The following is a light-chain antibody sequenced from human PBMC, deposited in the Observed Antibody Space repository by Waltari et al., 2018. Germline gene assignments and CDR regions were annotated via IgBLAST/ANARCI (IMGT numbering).Light chain of an antibody. Sequence: DIQMTQSPSSLSASVGDRVTITCRASPNINSFLNWYQQKPGKAPKLLIYGISNLHSGVPSRFSGSGSGTDFTLTISSLQPEDFATYYCQQSTSIPLTFGGGTKVDIK. J-gene: IGKJ4*01. CDR3: QQSTSIPLT. CDR2: GIS. V-gene: IGKV1-39*01. CDR1: PNINSF.